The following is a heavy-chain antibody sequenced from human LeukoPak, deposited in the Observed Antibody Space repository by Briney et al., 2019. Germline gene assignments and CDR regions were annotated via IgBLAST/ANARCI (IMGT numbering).Heavy chain of an antibody. CDR1: GYSISSGYY. CDR3: ARLGVGYYYGSGSYYSLDY. J-gene: IGHJ4*02. D-gene: IGHD3-10*01. V-gene: IGHV4-38-2*02. CDR2: IYHSGST. Sequence: PSETLSLTCTVSGYSISSGYYWGWIRQPPGKGLEWIGSIYHSGSTNYNPSLKSRVTISVDTSKNQFSLKLSSVTAADTAVYYCARLGVGYYYGSGSYYSLDYWGQGTLVTVSS.